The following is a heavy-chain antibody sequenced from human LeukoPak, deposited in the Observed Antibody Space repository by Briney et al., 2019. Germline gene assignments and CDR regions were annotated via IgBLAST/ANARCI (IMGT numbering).Heavy chain of an antibody. CDR3: ARQGGGNRNGMDV. Sequence: SETLSLTCTVSGGSISSYYWTWIRQPPGKGLEWIGYIYYSGSTNYNPSLKSRVTISVDTSKNQFSLRLSSVTAADTAVYYCARQGGGNRNGMDVWGQGATVTVSS. D-gene: IGHD4-23*01. CDR1: GGSISSYY. J-gene: IGHJ6*02. CDR2: IYYSGST. V-gene: IGHV4-59*08.